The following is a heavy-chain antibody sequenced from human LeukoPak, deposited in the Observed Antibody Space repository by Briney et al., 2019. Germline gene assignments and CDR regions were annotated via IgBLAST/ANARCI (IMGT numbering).Heavy chain of an antibody. D-gene: IGHD1-14*01. CDR1: GFTFTSYA. CDR3: ADYRKPQGLDY. J-gene: IGHJ4*02. Sequence: GGSLRLSCAASGFTFTSYAMSWIRQAPGKGLEWVSAIDATGSDKYYTDSVKGRFTISRDNSKNTVYLQMNSLRVEDTAVYYCADYRKPQGLDYWGQGTLVTVSS. V-gene: IGHV3-23*01. CDR2: IDATGSDK.